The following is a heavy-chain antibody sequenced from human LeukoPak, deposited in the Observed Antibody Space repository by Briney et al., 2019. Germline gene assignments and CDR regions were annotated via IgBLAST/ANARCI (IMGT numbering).Heavy chain of an antibody. CDR3: ARLPDSSGGLIDY. CDR2: ISYDGSNK. J-gene: IGHJ4*02. Sequence: PGGSLRLSCAASGFTFSSYGMHWVRQAPGKGLEWVAVISYDGSNKYYADSVKGRFTISRDNAKNMLYLQMNSLRAEDTAVYYCARLPDSSGGLIDYWGQGTLVTVSS. D-gene: IGHD3-22*01. V-gene: IGHV3-30*03. CDR1: GFTFSSYG.